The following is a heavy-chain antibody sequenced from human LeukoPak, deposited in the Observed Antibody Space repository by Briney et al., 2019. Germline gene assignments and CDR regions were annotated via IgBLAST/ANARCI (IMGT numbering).Heavy chain of an antibody. V-gene: IGHV3-11*04. D-gene: IGHD3/OR15-3a*01. CDR1: GFTFSDYY. CDR3: ARPIAIFGLSPDY. CDR2: ISGTGSPI. J-gene: IGHJ4*02. Sequence: PGGSLRLSCAASGFTFSDYYMNWIRQAPGKGLEWVSYISGTGSPIYYADSVKDRFTISRDNTKNSLYLQMNSLRVEDTAVYYCARPIAIFGLSPDYWGQGTLVTVSS.